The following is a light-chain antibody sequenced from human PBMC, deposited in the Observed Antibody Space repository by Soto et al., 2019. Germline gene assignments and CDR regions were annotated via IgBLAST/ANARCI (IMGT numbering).Light chain of an antibody. CDR1: RSDIGDSNF. V-gene: IGLV2-14*01. CDR3: ASFRSGTILV. Sequence: QSVLTQPASVSGSPGQSVTISCTGPRSDIGDSNFISWYQDSPGKAPRLLIYEVNNRPSGVSRRFSGSKAGNTASLTISGLLDDDEADYFCASFRSGTILVFGSGTRSPS. J-gene: IGLJ1*01. CDR2: EVN.